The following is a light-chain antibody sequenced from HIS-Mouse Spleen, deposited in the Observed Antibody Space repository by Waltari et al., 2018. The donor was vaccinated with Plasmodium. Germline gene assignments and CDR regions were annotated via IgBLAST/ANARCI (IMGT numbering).Light chain of an antibody. J-gene: IGLJ1*01. CDR3: SSYAGSNNYV. CDR2: EVS. Sequence: QSALTQPPSASGSPGQSVTISCTGTSSDVGRYKYLPWYQQHPGKAPKLMIYEVSKRPSGVPDRFSGSKSGNTASLTVSGLQAEDEADYYCSSYAGSNNYVFGTGTKVTVL. V-gene: IGLV2-8*01. CDR1: SSDVGRYKY.